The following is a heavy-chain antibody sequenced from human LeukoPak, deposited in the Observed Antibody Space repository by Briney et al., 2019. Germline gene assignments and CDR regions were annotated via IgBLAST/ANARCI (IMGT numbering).Heavy chain of an antibody. CDR3: ARAKNPYYYYYYMDF. J-gene: IGHJ6*03. V-gene: IGHV4-38-2*01. CDR2: IYHSGSS. CDR1: GYSISSGHY. Sequence: TSETLSLTCAVSGYSISSGHYWVWIRQPPGKGLEYIGNIYHSGSSNYSPSLKSRVTISVDTSNNQFSLKLSSVTAADTAVYYCARAKNPYYYYYYMDFWGRGTTVTVSS.